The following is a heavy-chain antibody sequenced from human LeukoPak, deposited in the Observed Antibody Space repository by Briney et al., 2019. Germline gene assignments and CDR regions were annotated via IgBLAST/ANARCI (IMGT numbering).Heavy chain of an antibody. J-gene: IGHJ1*01. CDR1: GGSISSGSYY. Sequence: SETPSLTCTVSGGSISSGSYYWSWIRQPAGKGLEWIGRIYTSGSTNYNPSLKSRVTISVDRSKNQFSLKLSSVTAADTAVYYCARSSRGGYCSSTSCSPTVVTVAEYFQHWGQGTLVTVSS. CDR3: ARSSRGGYCSSTSCSPTVVTVAEYFQH. CDR2: IYTSGST. D-gene: IGHD2-2*01. V-gene: IGHV4-61*02.